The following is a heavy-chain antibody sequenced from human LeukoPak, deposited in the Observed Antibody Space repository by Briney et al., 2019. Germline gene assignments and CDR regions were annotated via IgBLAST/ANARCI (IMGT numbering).Heavy chain of an antibody. D-gene: IGHD6-13*01. V-gene: IGHV3-48*01. Sequence: PGGSLRLSCAASGFTFTSYSMNWVRQAPGKGLEWVSYISSSSSTIYYADSVKGRFTISRDNSKTSLYLQMNSLRAEDTAAYYCARRIAAAGNDAFDIWGQGTMVNVSS. CDR1: GFTFTSYS. CDR3: ARRIAAAGNDAFDI. CDR2: ISSSSSTI. J-gene: IGHJ3*02.